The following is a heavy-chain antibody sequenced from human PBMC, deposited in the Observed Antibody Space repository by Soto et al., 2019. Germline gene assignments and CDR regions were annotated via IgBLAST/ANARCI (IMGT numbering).Heavy chain of an antibody. CDR1: VFSISEYA. Sequence: PGGALRLSCAASVFSISEYAMNWVRQAPGKRLEWVSYISGSGSTVYYADSVKGRFTISRDNAKNSVFLQINTLRVEDEAMYYCARNPSGQWVVPLYCDLWGQGTLVTVSS. CDR3: ARNPSGQWVVPLYCDL. D-gene: IGHD6-19*01. V-gene: IGHV3-48*03. J-gene: IGHJ4*02. CDR2: ISGSGSTV.